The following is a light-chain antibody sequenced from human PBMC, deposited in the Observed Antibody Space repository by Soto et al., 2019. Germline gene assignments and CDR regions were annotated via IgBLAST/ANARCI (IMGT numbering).Light chain of an antibody. J-gene: IGLJ1*01. V-gene: IGLV2-18*02. CDR1: SSDVGSYNR. CDR2: EVS. CDR3: NSYTSSSTYV. Sequence: QSVLTQPPSVSGSPGHSVTISCTGTSSDVGSYNRVSWYQQPPGTAPKLMIYEVSNRPSGVPDRFSGSKSGNTASLTISGLQAEDEADYYCNSYTSSSTYVFGTGTKVTVL.